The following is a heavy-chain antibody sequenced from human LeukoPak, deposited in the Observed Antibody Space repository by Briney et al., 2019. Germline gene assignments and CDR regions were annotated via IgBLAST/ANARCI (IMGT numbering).Heavy chain of an antibody. D-gene: IGHD6-13*01. Sequence: NPSQTLSPTCTVSGASITSGSYDSSRLRQRPGRGLEWIFYIYPSEKTNYNPSLTSRVAISVDTSKTQFSLNLGSVTAAATAVYCCARDSSSSWTGYWYLDLWGRGALVTVSP. J-gene: IGHJ2*01. CDR1: GASITSGSYD. CDR3: ARDSSSSWTGYWYLDL. CDR2: IYPSEKT. V-gene: IGHV4-31*03.